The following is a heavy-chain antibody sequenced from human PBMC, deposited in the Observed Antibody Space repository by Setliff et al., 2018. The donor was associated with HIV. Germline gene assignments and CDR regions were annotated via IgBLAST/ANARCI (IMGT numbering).Heavy chain of an antibody. CDR3: ARGPDVLTGDSDFDF. Sequence: ASVKVSCKTSGYAFFSYAVHWVRQAPGQSFEWMGWINDGNGETQYSQKFHHRVTMNRDRSASTAYMELTGLTTADTALYFCARGPDVLTGDSDFDFWGQGTPVTVSS. J-gene: IGHJ4*01. D-gene: IGHD5-12*01. V-gene: IGHV1-3*01. CDR2: INDGNGET. CDR1: GYAFFSYA.